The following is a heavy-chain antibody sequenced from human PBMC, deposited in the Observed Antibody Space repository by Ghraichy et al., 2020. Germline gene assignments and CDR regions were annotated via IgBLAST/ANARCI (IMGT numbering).Heavy chain of an antibody. CDR3: ARVVDSSGHALDY. D-gene: IGHD6-19*01. Sequence: GGSLRLSCAASGFTFSSYSMNWVRQAPGKGLEWVSSISSSSSYIYYADSVKGRFTISRDNAKNSLYLQMNSLRAEDTAVYYCARVVDSSGHALDYWGQGTLVTVSS. V-gene: IGHV3-21*01. CDR1: GFTFSSYS. CDR2: ISSSSSYI. J-gene: IGHJ4*02.